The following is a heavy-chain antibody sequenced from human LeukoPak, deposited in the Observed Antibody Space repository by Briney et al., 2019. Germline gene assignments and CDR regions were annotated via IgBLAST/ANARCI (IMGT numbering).Heavy chain of an antibody. D-gene: IGHD6-13*01. CDR2: TSAYNGNP. CDR3: AREVGSSSFNYYYYMDV. Sequence: GASVKVSCKASGYTFTSYGISWVRQAPGQGLEWMGWTSAYNGNPNYAQKFQGRVTMTTETSTSTAYMELRSLRSDGTAVYYCAREVGSSSFNYYYYMDVWGKGTTVTVSS. V-gene: IGHV1-18*01. CDR1: GYTFTSYG. J-gene: IGHJ6*03.